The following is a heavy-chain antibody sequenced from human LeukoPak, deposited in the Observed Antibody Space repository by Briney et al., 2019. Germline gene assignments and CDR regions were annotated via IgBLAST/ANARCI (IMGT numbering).Heavy chain of an antibody. J-gene: IGHJ4*02. D-gene: IGHD6-19*01. CDR1: GYNLTNYG. V-gene: IGHV1-18*01. Sequence: ASVKVSCKASGYNLTNYGINWVRQAPGQGLEWMGWISAYIGNTIHAQKFQGRVTMTTDISTSTAYMELSSLRSEDTAVYYCAPEGGAVADWGQGTLVTVSS. CDR3: APEGGAVAD. CDR2: ISAYIGNT.